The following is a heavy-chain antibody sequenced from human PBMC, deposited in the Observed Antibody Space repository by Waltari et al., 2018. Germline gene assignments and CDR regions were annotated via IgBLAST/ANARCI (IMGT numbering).Heavy chain of an antibody. D-gene: IGHD1-26*01. CDR1: GGPFSSYG. V-gene: IGHV1-69*06. J-gene: IGHJ4*02. CDR3: AREGGELLLDF. Sequence: VQLVQSGAEVKTPGSAVTVSCQAPGGPFSSYGISWVLQAPGQGLGWMGGIIPFFNTPKYAQKFQGRVTFTADISTSTAYLELSGLRSDDTAVYFCAREGGELLLDFWGQGTLVTVSS. CDR2: IIPFFNTP.